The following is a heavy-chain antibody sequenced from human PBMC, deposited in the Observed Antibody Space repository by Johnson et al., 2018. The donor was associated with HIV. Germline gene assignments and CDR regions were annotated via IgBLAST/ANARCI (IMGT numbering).Heavy chain of an antibody. J-gene: IGHJ3*02. V-gene: IGHV3-11*04. CDR1: GFIFSDYY. CDR2: ISFSDSTI. Sequence: QVQLVESGGGLVKPGGSLRLSCVASGFIFSDYYMSWIRQAPGKGLEWVSYISFSDSTIYSADSVQGRFTISRDNAKNSLYLQMNSLRAEDTAVYYCARSKDCSGGSCPDGFDIWGQGTMVTVSS. CDR3: ARSKDCSGGSCPDGFDI. D-gene: IGHD2-15*01.